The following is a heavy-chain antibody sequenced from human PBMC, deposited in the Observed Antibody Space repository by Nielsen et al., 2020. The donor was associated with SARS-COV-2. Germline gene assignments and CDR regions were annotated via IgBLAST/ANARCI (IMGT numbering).Heavy chain of an antibody. Sequence: GGSLRLSCAASGISFSTYWMHWVRQAPGKGLVWLSRINNDGSITSYADSVSGRFTISRDNAGNTLYLQMDSLGAEDTAVYYCACRRDGYNYDTFWGQGTLVTVSS. V-gene: IGHV3-74*01. CDR2: INNDGSIT. CDR3: ACRRDGYNYDTF. J-gene: IGHJ4*02. D-gene: IGHD5-24*01. CDR1: GISFSTYW.